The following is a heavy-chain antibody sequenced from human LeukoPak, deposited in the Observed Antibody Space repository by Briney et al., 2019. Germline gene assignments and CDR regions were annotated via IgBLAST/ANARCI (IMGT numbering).Heavy chain of an antibody. CDR3: ARGRMAVAGSYEY. CDR2: IKPDGSEK. Sequence: GGSLRFSCAASGITFGSYWMTWVRQAPGKGLECVANIKPDGSEKHYVDSVEGRFTISRDNAQNSLFLQMNSLRAEDTAVYYCARGRMAVAGSYEYWGQGTLVTVSS. D-gene: IGHD6-19*01. V-gene: IGHV3-7*05. CDR1: GITFGSYW. J-gene: IGHJ4*02.